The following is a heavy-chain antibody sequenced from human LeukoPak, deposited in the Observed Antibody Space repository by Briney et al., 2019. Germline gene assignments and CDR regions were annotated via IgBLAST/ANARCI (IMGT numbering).Heavy chain of an antibody. V-gene: IGHV3-23*01. CDR3: AREEGGYTAMVN. CDR1: GFTFSSYA. Sequence: GGSLRLSCAASGFTFSSYAMSWVRQAPGKGLEWVSGISGSGGRTYYADSVKGRFTISRDNSKNTLYLQMNSLRAEDTAVYYCAREEGGYTAMVNWGQGTLVTVSS. D-gene: IGHD5-18*01. J-gene: IGHJ4*02. CDR2: ISGSGGRT.